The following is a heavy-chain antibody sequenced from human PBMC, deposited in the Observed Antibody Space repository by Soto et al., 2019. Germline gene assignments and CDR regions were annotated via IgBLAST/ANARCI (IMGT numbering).Heavy chain of an antibody. J-gene: IGHJ4*02. Sequence: QVQLQQWGAGLLKPSETLSLTCAVYGGSFSGYYWSWIRQPPGKGLEWIGEINHRGSTNYNPSLKSRVTVAVDASKNQCSLHLSSVTAADTALYYFARALGYSYGHLPIDYWGQGTLVTVSS. CDR3: ARALGYSYGHLPIDY. CDR2: INHRGST. CDR1: GGSFSGYY. D-gene: IGHD5-18*01. V-gene: IGHV4-34*01.